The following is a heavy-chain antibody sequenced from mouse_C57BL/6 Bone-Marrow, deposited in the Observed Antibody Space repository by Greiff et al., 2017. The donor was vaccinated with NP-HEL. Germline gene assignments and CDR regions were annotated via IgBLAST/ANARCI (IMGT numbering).Heavy chain of an antibody. Sequence: QVQLQQPGAELVRPGTSVKLSCKASGYTFTSYWMHWVKQRPGQGLEWIGVIDPSDSYTNYNQKFKGKATLTVDTSSSTAYMPLSSLTSEDSAVYYCARPPLFDVWGTGTTVTVSS. CDR1: GYTFTSYW. J-gene: IGHJ1*03. CDR2: IDPSDSYT. CDR3: ARPPLFDV. V-gene: IGHV1-59*01.